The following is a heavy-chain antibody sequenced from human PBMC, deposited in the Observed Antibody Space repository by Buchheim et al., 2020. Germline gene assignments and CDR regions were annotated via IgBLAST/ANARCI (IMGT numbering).Heavy chain of an antibody. J-gene: IGHJ4*02. CDR2: ISYDGSNK. CDR3: ARDKLTGYSYGYYALDY. V-gene: IGHV3-30-3*01. D-gene: IGHD5-18*01. Sequence: QVQLVESGGGVVQPGRSLRLSCAASGFTFSSYAMHWVRQAPGKGLEWVAVISYDGSNKYYADSVKGRFTISRDNSTNTLYMQMNSLRAEDTAVYYCARDKLTGYSYGYYALDYWGQGTL. CDR1: GFTFSSYA.